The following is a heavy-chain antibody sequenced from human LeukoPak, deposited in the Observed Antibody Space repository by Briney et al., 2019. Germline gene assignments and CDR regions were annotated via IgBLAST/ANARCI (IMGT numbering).Heavy chain of an antibody. D-gene: IGHD6-19*01. Sequence: GASVTVSCKASGYTFTRYAISWVRQAPGQGLEWMGWISAYNGNTNYAQKLQGRVTMTTDTSTSTAYMELRSLRSDDTAVYYCARDLHSSGWYYFDYWGQGTLVTVSS. CDR3: ARDLHSSGWYYFDY. CDR1: GYTFTRYA. CDR2: ISAYNGNT. V-gene: IGHV1-18*01. J-gene: IGHJ4*02.